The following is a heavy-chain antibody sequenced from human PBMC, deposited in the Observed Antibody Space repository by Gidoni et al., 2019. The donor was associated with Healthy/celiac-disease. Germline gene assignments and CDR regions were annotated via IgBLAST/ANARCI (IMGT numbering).Heavy chain of an antibody. Sequence: EVQLLESGGGLVQPGGSLRLSCAASGFTFSSYAMSWVRQAPGKGLEWVSAISGSGGSTYYADSVKGRFTISRDNSKNTLYLQMNSLRAEDTAVYYCAKHDSSGYYNEELFDYWGQGTLVTVSS. D-gene: IGHD3-22*01. J-gene: IGHJ4*02. CDR1: GFTFSSYA. CDR2: ISGSGGST. V-gene: IGHV3-23*01. CDR3: AKHDSSGYYNEELFDY.